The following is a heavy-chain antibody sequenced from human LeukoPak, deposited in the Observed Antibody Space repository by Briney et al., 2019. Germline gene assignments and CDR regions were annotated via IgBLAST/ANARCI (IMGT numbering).Heavy chain of an antibody. V-gene: IGHV3-23*01. CDR2: ISGSGGST. Sequence: GGSLRLSCAASGFTFSSYAMSWVRQAPGKGLEWVSAISGSGGSTYYADSVKGRFTISRDNSRDTLYLQMNSLRAEDTAVYYCAKGYYDYVWGSYYFDYWGQGTMVTVSS. J-gene: IGHJ4*03. CDR3: AKGYYDYVWGSYYFDY. D-gene: IGHD3-16*01. CDR1: GFTFSSYA.